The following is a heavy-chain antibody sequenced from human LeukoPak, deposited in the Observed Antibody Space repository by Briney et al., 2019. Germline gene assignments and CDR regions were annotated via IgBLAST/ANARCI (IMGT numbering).Heavy chain of an antibody. CDR3: VRDLGRFDS. J-gene: IGHJ5*01. V-gene: IGHV4-4*07. Sequence: SETLSLTCSVSGGSISGYNWNWIRQPAGKGLEWIGRIYSSGSTNYNPSLTSRVTMSVDKSKNQFSLSVTSVTAADTAVYFCVRDLGRFDSWGQGALVLVSA. CDR2: IYSSGST. CDR1: GGSISGYN.